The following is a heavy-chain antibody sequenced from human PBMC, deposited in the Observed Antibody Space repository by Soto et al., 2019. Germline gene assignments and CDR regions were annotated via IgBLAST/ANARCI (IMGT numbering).Heavy chain of an antibody. CDR1: GFIFSDYY. CDR3: ARDFDADSRTDFDY. CDR2: ISGNGRII. D-gene: IGHD4-17*01. Sequence: AGSVRLSFGTSGFIFSDYYMHWIRQAPGKGLEWISYISGNGRIIQYADSAKGRFTISRDNAQNSLYLQMNSLRAEDTALYFCARDFDADSRTDFDYWGQGTLVTVSS. J-gene: IGHJ4*02. V-gene: IGHV3-11*01.